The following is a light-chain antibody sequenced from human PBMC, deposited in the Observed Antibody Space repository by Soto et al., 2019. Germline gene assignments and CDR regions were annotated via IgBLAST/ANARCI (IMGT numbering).Light chain of an antibody. J-gene: IGKJ4*01. CDR3: QQYDILELI. Sequence: EVVMAQALATVAVAQGERARVAGMASQSSSSDLAWYEQKPGQAPRLLIYGASTRATGIPGRFSGSGSGTVVTLTISRLQSEDFVVFLCQQYDILELIFGEGTKVDIK. V-gene: IGKV3-15*01. CDR1: QSSSSD. CDR2: GAS.